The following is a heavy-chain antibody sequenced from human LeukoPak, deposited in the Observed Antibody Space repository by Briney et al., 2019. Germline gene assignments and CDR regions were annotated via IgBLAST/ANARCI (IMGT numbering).Heavy chain of an antibody. Sequence: GGSLRLSCVVSGITFSSYAMTWVRQAPRKGLEWVSVISGNGGSTYHADSVKGRFTISRDNSKNTLYLQMNSLRAEDTAVYYCAANAGQWLAPFDYWGQGTLVTVSS. V-gene: IGHV3-23*01. J-gene: IGHJ4*02. D-gene: IGHD6-19*01. CDR1: GITFSSYA. CDR2: ISGNGGST. CDR3: AANAGQWLAPFDY.